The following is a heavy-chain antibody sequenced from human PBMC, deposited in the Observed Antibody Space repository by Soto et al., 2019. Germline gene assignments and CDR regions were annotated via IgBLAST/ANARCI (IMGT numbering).Heavy chain of an antibody. D-gene: IGHD5-18*01. CDR1: GYTFSSYA. Sequence: ASVKVSCKASGYTFSSYAMHWVRQAPGQRLEWMGWINAGNGNTKYSQKFQGRVTITRDTSASTAYMELSSLRSDDTAVYYCAVEDTAMAPRFYFDYWGQGTLVTVSS. CDR2: INAGNGNT. V-gene: IGHV1-3*01. CDR3: AVEDTAMAPRFYFDY. J-gene: IGHJ4*02.